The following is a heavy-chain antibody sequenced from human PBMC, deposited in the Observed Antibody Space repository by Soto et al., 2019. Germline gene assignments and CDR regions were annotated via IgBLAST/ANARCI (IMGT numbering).Heavy chain of an antibody. CDR2: IIPIFGTA. CDR3: ARGLNYYDSSGYYSRYDY. CDR1: GGTFSSYA. V-gene: IGHV1-69*06. Sequence: SVKFSCKASGGTFSSYAIIWVRQAPGQGLEWMGGIIPIFGTANYAQKFQGRVTITADNSTSTAYMELSSLRSEDTAAYYCARGLNYYDSSGYYSRYDYWGPGTLVTVSS. J-gene: IGHJ4*02. D-gene: IGHD3-22*01.